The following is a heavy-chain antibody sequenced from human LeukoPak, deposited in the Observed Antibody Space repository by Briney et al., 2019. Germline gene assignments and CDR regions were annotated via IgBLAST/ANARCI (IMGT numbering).Heavy chain of an antibody. Sequence: SETLSLTCAVSGYSISSCYYWGWIRQPPGKGLEWIGSIYHSGSTYYNPSLKSRVTISVDTSKNQFSLKLSSVTAADTAVYYCASTYYDFWSGYYSNIDYWGQGTLVTVSS. CDR3: ASTYYDFWSGYYSNIDY. CDR1: GYSISSCYY. D-gene: IGHD3-3*01. V-gene: IGHV4-38-2*01. J-gene: IGHJ4*02. CDR2: IYHSGST.